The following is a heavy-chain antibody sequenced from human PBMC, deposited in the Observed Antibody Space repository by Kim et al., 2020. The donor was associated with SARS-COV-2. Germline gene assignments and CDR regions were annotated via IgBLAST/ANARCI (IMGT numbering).Heavy chain of an antibody. D-gene: IGHD2-2*01. V-gene: IGHV1-46*01. Sequence: RKFQGRVTMTRDTSTSTVYLELSSLRSEDTAVYYCARVRCSSTSCYFGYWGQGTLVTVSS. CDR3: ARVRCSSTSCYFGY. J-gene: IGHJ4*02.